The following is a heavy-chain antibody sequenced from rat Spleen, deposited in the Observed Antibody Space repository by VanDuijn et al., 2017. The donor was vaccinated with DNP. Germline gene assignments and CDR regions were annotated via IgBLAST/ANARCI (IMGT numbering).Heavy chain of an antibody. CDR1: GFTFSSFP. CDR3: TREGYRYNFGYWYFDF. Sequence: EVQLVESGGGLVQPGRSMKLSCAASGFTFSSFPMAWVRQAPTKGLEWVATISTSGGSTYSRASVKGRFTISRDNAKSTLYLQMNRLRSEDTATYYCTREGYRYNFGYWYFDFWGPGTMVTVSS. J-gene: IGHJ1*01. D-gene: IGHD1-5*01. V-gene: IGHV5-46*01. CDR2: ISTSGGST.